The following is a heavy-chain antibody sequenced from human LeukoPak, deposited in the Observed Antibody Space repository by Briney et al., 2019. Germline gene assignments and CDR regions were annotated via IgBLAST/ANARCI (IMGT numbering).Heavy chain of an antibody. CDR2: IYYSGST. Sequence: PSQTLSLTCTVSGGSISSYYWSWIRQPPGKGLEWIGYIYYSGSTNYNPSLKSRVTISVDMSKNQFSLKLSSVTAADTAVYYCARVYSSGWPNFDYWGQGTLVTVSS. J-gene: IGHJ4*02. V-gene: IGHV4-59*01. CDR1: GGSISSYY. D-gene: IGHD6-19*01. CDR3: ARVYSSGWPNFDY.